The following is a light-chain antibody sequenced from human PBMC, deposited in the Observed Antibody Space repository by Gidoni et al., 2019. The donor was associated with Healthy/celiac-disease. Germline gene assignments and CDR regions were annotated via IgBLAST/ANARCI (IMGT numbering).Light chain of an antibody. CDR1: SSDVGGYNY. V-gene: IGLV2-14*01. Sequence: QSALTQPASVSGSPGQSITISYTGNSSDVGGYNYVSWYQQHPGKAPKLMIYEVSNRPSGVSTRFSGSKSGNTASLTISGLQAEDEADYYCSSYTSSSTLDVVFGGGTKLTVL. CDR3: SSYTSSSTLDVV. CDR2: EVS. J-gene: IGLJ2*01.